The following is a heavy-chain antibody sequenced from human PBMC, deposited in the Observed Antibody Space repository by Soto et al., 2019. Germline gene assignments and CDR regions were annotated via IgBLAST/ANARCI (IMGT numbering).Heavy chain of an antibody. V-gene: IGHV1-3*01. CDR3: ARTYGSGSSEYYYGMDV. D-gene: IGHD3-10*01. CDR2: INAGNGNT. CDR1: GYTFTSYA. J-gene: IGHJ6*02. Sequence: ASVKVSCKASGYTFTSYAMHWVRQAPGQRLEWMGWINAGNGNTKYSQKFQGRVTITRDTSASTAYVELSSLRSEDTAVYYCARTYGSGSSEYYYGMDVWGQGTTVTVSS.